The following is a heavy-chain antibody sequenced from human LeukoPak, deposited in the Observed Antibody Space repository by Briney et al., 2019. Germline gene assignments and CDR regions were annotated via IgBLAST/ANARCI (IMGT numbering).Heavy chain of an antibody. J-gene: IGHJ4*02. CDR2: ISHSENT. V-gene: IGHV4-4*02. Sequence: SETLSLTCAVSGGSISSRSWWSWVRQAPGKGLEWIGVISHSENTNYNPSLKSRVTTSIDKSNNQFSLNLTSVTAADTAVYYCARSDYIWGSYRVYDYWGQGTLVTVSS. D-gene: IGHD3-16*02. CDR1: GGSISSRSW. CDR3: ARSDYIWGSYRVYDY.